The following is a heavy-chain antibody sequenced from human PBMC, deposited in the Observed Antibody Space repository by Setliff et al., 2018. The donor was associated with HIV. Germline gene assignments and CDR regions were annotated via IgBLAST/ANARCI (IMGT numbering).Heavy chain of an antibody. J-gene: IGHJ4*02. CDR2: TIPMFGKV. V-gene: IGHV1-69*13. CDR3: ARRVSYASSGYPLGY. CDR1: GDTFRNSG. Sequence: SVKVSCKASGDTFRNSGFNWVRLAPGEGLEWMGGTIPMFGKVEYAQKSQGRVTITADESTSTVYMEMTSLRSDDTALYFCARRVSYASSGYPLGYWGQGTQVTVS. D-gene: IGHD3-22*01.